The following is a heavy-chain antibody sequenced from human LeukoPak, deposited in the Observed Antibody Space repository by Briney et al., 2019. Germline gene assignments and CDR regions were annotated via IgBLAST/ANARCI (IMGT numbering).Heavy chain of an antibody. Sequence: GGSLRLSCAASGFTFNRYWMNWVRQAPGKGLEWVAVISYDGSNKYYADSVKGRFTISRDNSKNTLYLQMNSLRAEDTAVYYCAREAMVRGGYFDYWGQGTLVTVSS. CDR1: GFTFNRYW. J-gene: IGHJ4*02. CDR3: AREAMVRGGYFDY. D-gene: IGHD3-10*01. CDR2: ISYDGSNK. V-gene: IGHV3-30*03.